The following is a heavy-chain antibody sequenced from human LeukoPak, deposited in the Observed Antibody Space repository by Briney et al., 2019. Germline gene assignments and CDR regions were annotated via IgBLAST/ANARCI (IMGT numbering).Heavy chain of an antibody. D-gene: IGHD3-22*01. Sequence: SETLSLTCAVYGGSFSGYYWSWIRQPPGKGLEWIGEISHSGSTKYNPSLKSRVTISVDTSKNQFSLKLSSVTAADTAVYYCARLWSRKYYYDSSGYSRFDYWGQGTLVTVSS. CDR2: ISHSGST. V-gene: IGHV4-34*01. J-gene: IGHJ4*02. CDR1: GGSFSGYY. CDR3: ARLWSRKYYYDSSGYSRFDY.